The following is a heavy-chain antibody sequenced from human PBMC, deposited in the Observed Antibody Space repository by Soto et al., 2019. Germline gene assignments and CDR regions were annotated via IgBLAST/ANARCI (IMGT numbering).Heavy chain of an antibody. J-gene: IGHJ4*02. D-gene: IGHD2-15*01. CDR3: ARGTCSGGSCYSFHFDY. CDR1: GYTFTSYS. Sequence: GASVKVSCKASGYTFTSYSMHWVRQAPGQRLEWMAWINAAKGDTYYSQKVQGRVTITRDTSASTAYMELSSLRSEDTAVYYCARGTCSGGSCYSFHFDYWGQGTLVTVSS. V-gene: IGHV1-3*01. CDR2: INAAKGDT.